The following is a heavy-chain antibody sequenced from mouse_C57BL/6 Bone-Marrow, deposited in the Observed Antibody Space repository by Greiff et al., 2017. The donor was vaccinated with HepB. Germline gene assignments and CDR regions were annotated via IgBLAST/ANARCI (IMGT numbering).Heavy chain of an antibody. CDR2: IYPGDGDT. J-gene: IGHJ3*01. V-gene: IGHV1-82*01. CDR3: ARRGLPGPWFAY. D-gene: IGHD5-5*01. Sequence: VKVVESGPELVKPGASVKISCKASGYAFSSSWMNWVKQRPGKGLEWIGRIYPGDGDTNYNGKFKGKATLTADKSSSTAYMQLSSLTSEDSAVYFCARRGLPGPWFAYWGQGTLVTVSA. CDR1: GYAFSSSW.